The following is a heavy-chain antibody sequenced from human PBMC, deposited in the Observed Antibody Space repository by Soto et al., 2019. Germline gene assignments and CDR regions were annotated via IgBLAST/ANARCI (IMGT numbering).Heavy chain of an antibody. D-gene: IGHD3-10*01. Sequence: EVQLVESGGGLVQPGGSLRLSCEASGLTFSSYSMNWVRQAPGKGLEWVSYISSSSSTIYYADSVKGRFTISRDNAKNSLYLQMNSRRDEDTAVYYCARDGSLYYGSGPGNVFDYWGQGTLVTVSS. CDR3: ARDGSLYYGSGPGNVFDY. CDR2: ISSSSSTI. V-gene: IGHV3-48*02. J-gene: IGHJ4*02. CDR1: GLTFSSYS.